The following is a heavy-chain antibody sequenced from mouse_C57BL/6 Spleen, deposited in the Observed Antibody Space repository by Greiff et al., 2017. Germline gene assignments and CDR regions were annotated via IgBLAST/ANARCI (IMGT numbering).Heavy chain of an antibody. D-gene: IGHD2-4*01. J-gene: IGHJ1*03. CDR3: ARNKGYDYYWYFDV. Sequence: VKLVESGPGLVAPSQSLSITCTVSGFSLTSYAISWVRQPPGKGLEWLGVIWTGGGTNYNSALKSRLSISKDNSKSQVFLKMNSLQTDDTARYYCARNKGYDYYWYFDVWGTGTTVTVSS. V-gene: IGHV2-9-1*01. CDR2: IWTGGGT. CDR1: GFSLTSYA.